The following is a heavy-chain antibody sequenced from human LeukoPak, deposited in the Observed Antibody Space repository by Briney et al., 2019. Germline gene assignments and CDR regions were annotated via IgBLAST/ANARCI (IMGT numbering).Heavy chain of an antibody. CDR1: GFTSNSYG. Sequence: GGPQRLSCAASGFTSNSYGMSWIHQAPGKGLERVSGISGGDSTHYGDSVKGRFTISRDNSKNTVYLQMNSVRAEDTAVYYCARGLSGYASSLGYWGQGTLVTVSA. V-gene: IGHV3-23*01. J-gene: IGHJ4*02. D-gene: IGHD6-6*01. CDR3: ARGLSGYASSLGY. CDR2: ISGGDST.